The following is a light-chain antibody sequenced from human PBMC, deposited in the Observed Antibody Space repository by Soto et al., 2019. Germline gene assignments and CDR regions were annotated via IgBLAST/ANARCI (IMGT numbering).Light chain of an antibody. V-gene: IGLV2-14*01. CDR1: SSDVGGYNY. J-gene: IGLJ1*01. CDR2: DVS. Sequence: QSALTQPASVSGSPGQSIAISCTGTSSDVGGYNYVSWYQQHPGKAPKLMIYDVSNRPSGVSNRFSGSQSGSTASLTISGLRAEDEADYYCSSYTSSNTYVFGTGTKLPVL. CDR3: SSYTSSNTYV.